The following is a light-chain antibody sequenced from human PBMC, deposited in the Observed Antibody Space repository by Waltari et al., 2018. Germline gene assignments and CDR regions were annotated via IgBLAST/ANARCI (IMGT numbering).Light chain of an antibody. J-gene: IGLJ3*02. CDR3: QSYDSSVSAWV. CDR1: SSNIGAGYD. V-gene: IGLV1-40*01. Sequence: QSVLTQPPSVSGAPGQSITISCTGSSSNIGAGYDVHWYQHLPGTAPKLLNYSHNNRPSGVPDRLSGSKSGTSASLAITGLQAEDEADYYCQSYDSSVSAWVFGGGTKLTVV. CDR2: SHN.